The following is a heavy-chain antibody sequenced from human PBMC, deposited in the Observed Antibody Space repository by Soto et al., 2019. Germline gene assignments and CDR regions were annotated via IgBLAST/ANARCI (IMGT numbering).Heavy chain of an antibody. V-gene: IGHV3-23*01. CDR1: GFTFSSYA. CDR2: ISGSGGST. J-gene: IGHJ6*02. Sequence: EAQLLESGGGLEHPGGSLRLSCTASGFTFSSYAMSWVRQAPGKGLEWVSAISGSGGSTYYADSVKGRFTISRDNSKNTLYLQMNSLRAEDTAVYYCAKGYDLSGYSRMDVWGQGTTVTVSS. D-gene: IGHD5-18*01. CDR3: AKGYDLSGYSRMDV.